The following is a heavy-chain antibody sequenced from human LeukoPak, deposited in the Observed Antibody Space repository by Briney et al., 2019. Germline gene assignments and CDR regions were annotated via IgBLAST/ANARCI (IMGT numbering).Heavy chain of an antibody. J-gene: IGHJ3*02. D-gene: IGHD5-24*01. CDR1: GFTFSSYE. CDR3: ARDQRWLQLVAFDI. Sequence: PGGSLRLSRAASGFTFSSYEMNWVRQAPGKGLEWVSYISSSGSTIYYADSVKGRFTISRDNAKNSLYLQMNSLRAEDTAVYYCARDQRWLQLVAFDIWGQGTMVTVSS. V-gene: IGHV3-48*03. CDR2: ISSSGSTI.